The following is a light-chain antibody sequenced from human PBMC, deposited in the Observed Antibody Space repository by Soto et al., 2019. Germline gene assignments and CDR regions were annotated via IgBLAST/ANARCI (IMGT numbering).Light chain of an antibody. CDR2: LNSDGSH. CDR1: SGHSSYA. J-gene: IGLJ3*02. Sequence: QSVLTQSPSASASLGASVKLTYTLSSGHSSYAIAWHQQQPEKGPRYLMKLNSDGSHGRGDGIPDRFSGSSSGAVRYLTISGLQSEDEADYYCQTWGTGIQVFGGGTKVTVL. CDR3: QTWGTGIQV. V-gene: IGLV4-69*01.